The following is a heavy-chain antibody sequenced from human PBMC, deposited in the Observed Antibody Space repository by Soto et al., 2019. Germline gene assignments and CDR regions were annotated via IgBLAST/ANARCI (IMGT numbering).Heavy chain of an antibody. CDR2: IYYSGRT. J-gene: IGHJ5*02. Sequence: QLQLQESGPGLVKPSETLSLTCTVSGGSISSSRYYWGWIRQPPGKGLEWIGSIYYSGRTYCNPSLKSRVTISVDTSKNQFSLKLSSVTAADTAVYYCARRGYGFNWIDPWGQGALVTVSS. D-gene: IGHD5-18*01. V-gene: IGHV4-39*01. CDR3: ARRGYGFNWIDP. CDR1: GGSISSSRYY.